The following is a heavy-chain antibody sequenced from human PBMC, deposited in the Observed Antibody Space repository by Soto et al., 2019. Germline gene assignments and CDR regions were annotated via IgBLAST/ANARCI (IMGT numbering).Heavy chain of an antibody. CDR1: GFTFSGSA. CDR2: IRGKADSYAT. CDR3: ARGTETSASCPDY. J-gene: IGHJ4*02. V-gene: IGHV3-73*01. D-gene: IGHD2-2*01. Sequence: PGGSLRLSCAASGFTFSGSAIHWVRQASGKGLEWVGRIRGKADSYATAYAASVKGRFTISRDNAKNSLYLQMNSLRDEDTAVYYCARGTETSASCPDYWGQGTLVTVSS.